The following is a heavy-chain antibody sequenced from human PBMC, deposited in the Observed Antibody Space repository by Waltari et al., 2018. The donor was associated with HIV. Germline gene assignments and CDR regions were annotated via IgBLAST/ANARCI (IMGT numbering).Heavy chain of an antibody. CDR3: ARGSQHHDL. V-gene: IGHV4-34*01. J-gene: IGHJ5*02. Sequence: QVQLQQWGTGLLKPSGTLSLKCAIYGTSFSGYYWSWLRQSPTKGLEWLGEVSYSGATNYNPSFEGRVSISADTSKNQLSLNVTSLTAADTGVYFCARGSQHHDLWGQGTLVAGS. CDR2: VSYSGAT. CDR1: GTSFSGYY.